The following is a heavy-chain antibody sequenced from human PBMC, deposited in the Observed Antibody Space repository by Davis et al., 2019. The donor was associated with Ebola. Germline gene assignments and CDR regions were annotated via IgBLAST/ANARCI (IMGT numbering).Heavy chain of an antibody. CDR2: IYHSGST. Sequence: SETLSLTCAVSGDSISSSNWWSWVRQPPGKGLEWIGEIYHSGSTNYNPSLKSRVTISVDKSKNQFSLKLSSVTAADTAVYYCARSGFYGDYRVDYWGQGTLVTVSS. D-gene: IGHD4-17*01. CDR1: GDSISSSNW. CDR3: ARSGFYGDYRVDY. J-gene: IGHJ4*02. V-gene: IGHV4-4*02.